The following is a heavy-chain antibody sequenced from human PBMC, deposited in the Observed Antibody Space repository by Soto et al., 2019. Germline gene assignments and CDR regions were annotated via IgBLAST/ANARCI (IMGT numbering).Heavy chain of an antibody. Sequence: SETLSRMCIVSGGAMNNFYWTWSRQPPGKGLEWIAHVSYAGVTKYNPSLQSRATISVDTSKSHFSLNLNSVSAADTAIYYCARYSNRHQWLDSWGQGTLVTVSS. J-gene: IGHJ4*02. CDR1: GGAMNNFY. CDR3: ARYSNRHQWLDS. V-gene: IGHV4-59*08. CDR2: VSYAGVT. D-gene: IGHD6-13*01.